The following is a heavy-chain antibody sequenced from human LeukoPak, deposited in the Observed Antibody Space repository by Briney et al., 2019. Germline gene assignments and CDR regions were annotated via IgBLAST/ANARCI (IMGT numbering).Heavy chain of an antibody. J-gene: IGHJ4*02. CDR2: IYYSGST. Sequence: PETLSLTCTGSGGSISSYYWSWIRQLPGKGLEWIGYIYYSGSTNYNPSLKSRVTISVDTSKNQFSLKLSSVTAADTAVYYCARGWDGYNFSVIDYWGQGTLVTVSS. CDR1: GGSISSYY. V-gene: IGHV4-59*01. D-gene: IGHD5-24*01. CDR3: ARGWDGYNFSVIDY.